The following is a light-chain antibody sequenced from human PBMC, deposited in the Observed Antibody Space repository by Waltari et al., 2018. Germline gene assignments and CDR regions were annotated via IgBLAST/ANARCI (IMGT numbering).Light chain of an antibody. Sequence: QSALTQPPSASGSPGQSVTIPRTGTRSDVCGFNYVSWYQQHPRKPPKLMVYEVSKRPSWVPDRCSGSKSGDTAALTVSGLQADDEADYYCSSYAGSNIHVFGTGTKFTVL. CDR1: RSDVCGFNY. J-gene: IGLJ1*01. CDR2: EVS. V-gene: IGLV2-8*01. CDR3: SSYAGSNIHV.